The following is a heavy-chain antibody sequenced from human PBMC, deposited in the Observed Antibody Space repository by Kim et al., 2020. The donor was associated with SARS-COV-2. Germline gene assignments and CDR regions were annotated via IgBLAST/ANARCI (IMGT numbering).Heavy chain of an antibody. CDR2: IYYSGST. J-gene: IGHJ3*02. Sequence: SETLSLTCTVSGGSISSYYWSWIRQPPGKGLEWIGYIYYSGSTNYNPSLKSRVTISVDTSKNQFSLKLSSVTAADTAVYYCARDPGGIAAADDAFDIWGQGTMVTVSS. V-gene: IGHV4-59*13. D-gene: IGHD6-13*01. CDR3: ARDPGGIAAADDAFDI. CDR1: GGSISSYY.